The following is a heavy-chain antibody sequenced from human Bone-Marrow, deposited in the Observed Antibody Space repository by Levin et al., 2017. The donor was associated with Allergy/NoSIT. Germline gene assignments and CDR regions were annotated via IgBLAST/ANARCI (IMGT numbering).Heavy chain of an antibody. CDR2: ISYDGSNK. CDR3: AKGLWERLRQGVGFDY. Sequence: GESLKISCAASGFTFSSYGMHWVRQAPGKGLEWVAVISYDGSNKYYADSVKGRFTISRDNSKNTLYLQMNSLRAEDTVVYYCAKGLWERLRQGVGFDYWGQGTLVTVSA. V-gene: IGHV3-30*18. D-gene: IGHD1-26*01. CDR1: GFTFSSYG. J-gene: IGHJ4*02.